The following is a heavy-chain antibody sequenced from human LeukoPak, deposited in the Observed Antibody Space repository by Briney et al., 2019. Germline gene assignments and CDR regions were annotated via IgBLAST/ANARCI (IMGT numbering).Heavy chain of an antibody. V-gene: IGHV3-72*01. Sequence: GGSLRLSCAVSGFTFSDYYMDWVRQAPGKGLEWVGRIRYKANSYTTEYAASVKGRFTISRDDSRNSLYLQMNSLTAEDTAVYYCARGVLWSGYFYFDYWGQGTLVTVSS. CDR1: GFTFSDYY. CDR2: IRYKANSYTT. D-gene: IGHD3-3*01. J-gene: IGHJ4*02. CDR3: ARGVLWSGYFYFDY.